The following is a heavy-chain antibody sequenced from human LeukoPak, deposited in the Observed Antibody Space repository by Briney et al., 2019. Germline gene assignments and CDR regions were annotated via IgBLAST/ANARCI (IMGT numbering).Heavy chain of an antibody. Sequence: GGSLRLSCAASGFTFNTYAMTWVRQAPGKGLEWVSSISASGGSTYYADSVKGRFTISRDNSKNTLYLQMNSLRAEDTAVYYCAKDRQWLALDIWGQGTMVTVSS. CDR2: ISASGGST. D-gene: IGHD6-19*01. J-gene: IGHJ3*02. CDR3: AKDRQWLALDI. V-gene: IGHV3-23*01. CDR1: GFTFNTYA.